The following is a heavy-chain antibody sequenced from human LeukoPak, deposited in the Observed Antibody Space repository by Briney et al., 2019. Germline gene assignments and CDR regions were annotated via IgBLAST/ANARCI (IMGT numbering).Heavy chain of an antibody. V-gene: IGHV3-66*01. CDR3: AITQYGSGSYSDS. CDR2: IYSGGGT. CDR1: GTTASSNY. J-gene: IGHJ5*02. D-gene: IGHD3-10*01. Sequence: GGSLRLSCAASGTTASSNYMTWVRQAPGKGLEWVSVIYSGGGTYYADSVKGRFTISRDNSKNTLYLQMNSLRVEDTAVYYCAITQYGSGSYSDSWGQGTLVTVSP.